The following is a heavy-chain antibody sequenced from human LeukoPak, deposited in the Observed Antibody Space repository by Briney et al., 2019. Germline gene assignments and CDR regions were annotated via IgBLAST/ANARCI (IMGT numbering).Heavy chain of an antibody. D-gene: IGHD6-13*01. Sequence: GGSLRLSCAASGFTFSNYAMTWVRQAPGKGLEWVSTISGSGDRTYYADSGKGRFTTSRDTSKNTLYVQMNSLRAEDTAVYYCAKDIRSSWYYFQDWGQGTLVTVSS. CDR2: ISGSGDRT. CDR1: GFTFSNYA. CDR3: AKDIRSSWYYFQD. J-gene: IGHJ1*01. V-gene: IGHV3-23*01.